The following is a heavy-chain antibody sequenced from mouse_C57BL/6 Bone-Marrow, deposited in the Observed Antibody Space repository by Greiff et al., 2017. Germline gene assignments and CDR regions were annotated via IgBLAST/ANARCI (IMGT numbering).Heavy chain of an antibody. CDR2: IDPSDSYT. CDR3: AREARERWFAY. CDR1: GYTFTSYW. Sequence: VQLQQPGAELVMPGASVKLSCKASGYTFTSYWMHWVKQRPGQGLEWIGEIDPSDSYTNYNQKFKGKSTLTVDKSSSTAYMQLSSLTSEDSAVYYCAREARERWFAYWGQGTLVTVSA. V-gene: IGHV1-69*01. J-gene: IGHJ3*01.